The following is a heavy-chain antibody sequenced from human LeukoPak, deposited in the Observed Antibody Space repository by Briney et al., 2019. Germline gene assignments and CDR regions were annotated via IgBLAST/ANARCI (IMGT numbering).Heavy chain of an antibody. D-gene: IGHD6-6*01. Sequence: TSETLSLTCTVSGGSISSYYWSWIRQPAGKGLEWIGRIYTSGSTNYNPSLKSRVTISVDTSKNQFSLKLSSVTAADTAVYYCARAEYSSKYYYYYMDVWGKGTTVTVSS. CDR3: ARAEYSSKYYYYYMDV. CDR2: IYTSGST. CDR1: GGSISSYY. V-gene: IGHV4-4*07. J-gene: IGHJ6*03.